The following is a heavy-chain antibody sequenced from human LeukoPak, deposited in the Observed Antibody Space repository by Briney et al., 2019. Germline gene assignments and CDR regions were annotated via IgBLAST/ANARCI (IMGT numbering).Heavy chain of an antibody. D-gene: IGHD5-12*01. CDR2: IYTSWCT. CDR1: GGSISSYY. V-gene: IGHV4-4*07. Sequence: QSSETLSLTCTVSGGSISSYYWSWLRHPAGKGLEWIGRIYTSWCTNYNPTLKSRVTMSVDTTKNQFSLKLSAVAAADPAVYYCARGRGYSGYDWFDPWGQGTLVTVSS. CDR3: ARGRGYSGYDWFDP. J-gene: IGHJ5*02.